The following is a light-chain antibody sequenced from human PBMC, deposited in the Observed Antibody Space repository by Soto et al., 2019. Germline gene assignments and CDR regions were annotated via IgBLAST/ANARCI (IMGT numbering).Light chain of an antibody. V-gene: IGKV2-30*01. Sequence: DVVMTQSPLSLPVTLGQPASISCRSSQNLVSSNGNTFLIWFQQRPGQSPMRLIYKVSNRDCAVPDRFSGSGSGTDFTLEISRVEAEDVGVYYCMQATHCPWTFGQGTKVEIK. CDR3: MQATHCPWT. CDR1: QNLVSSNGNTF. J-gene: IGKJ1*01. CDR2: KVS.